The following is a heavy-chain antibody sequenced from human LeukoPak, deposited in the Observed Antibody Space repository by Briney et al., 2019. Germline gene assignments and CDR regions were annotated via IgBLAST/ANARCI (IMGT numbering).Heavy chain of an antibody. J-gene: IGHJ4*02. D-gene: IGHD1-26*01. CDR3: ARALVGTTS. Sequence: PGGSLRLPCAASGFTFSSYGMHCVRQAPGKGLEWVANIKQDGSVKNYVDSVKGRFTISRDNAKNSLYLQMNSLRDDDTAVYYCARALVGTTSWGQGTLVTVSS. V-gene: IGHV3-7*01. CDR1: GFTFSSYG. CDR2: IKQDGSVK.